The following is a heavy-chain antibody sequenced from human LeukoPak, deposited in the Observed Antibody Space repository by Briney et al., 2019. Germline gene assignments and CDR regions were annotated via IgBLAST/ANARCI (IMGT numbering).Heavy chain of an antibody. CDR2: ITNSGGNT. Sequence: PGGSLRLSCAASGFTYSTYAMSWIRQPPAKGLEWVYAITNSGGNTYYADSAKGRFTIYRDNSKNTLFLQMNSLRVDDTAVYYCAKDSTYRRFDYWGQGTLVSASS. J-gene: IGHJ4*02. CDR1: GFTYSTYA. CDR3: AKDSTYRRFDY. V-gene: IGHV3-23*01.